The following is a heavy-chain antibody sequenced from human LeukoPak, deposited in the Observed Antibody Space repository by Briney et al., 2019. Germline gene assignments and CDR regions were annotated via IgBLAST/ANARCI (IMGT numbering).Heavy chain of an antibody. D-gene: IGHD3-3*01. CDR2: IYHSGST. J-gene: IGHJ5*02. CDR3: ARHRYDFWSGYYYNWFDP. Sequence: PSETLSLTCAVSGYSISSGYYWGWIRQPPGKGLEWIGSIYHSGSTYYNPSLKSRVTISVDTSKNQFSLKLSSVTAADTAVYYCARHRYDFWSGYYYNWFDPWGQGTLVTVSS. V-gene: IGHV4-38-2*01. CDR1: GYSISSGYY.